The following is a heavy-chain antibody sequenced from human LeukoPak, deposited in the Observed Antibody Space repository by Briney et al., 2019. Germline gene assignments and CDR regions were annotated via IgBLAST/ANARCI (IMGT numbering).Heavy chain of an antibody. CDR1: GGSLSTYY. CDR2: IHYSGFP. V-gene: IGHV4-4*07. D-gene: IGHD1-26*01. CDR3: ARDMGVERLEGVYFDY. J-gene: IGHJ4*02. Sequence: PSETLSLTCTVSGGSLSTYYWVWLRQPAGKGLEWIGRIHYSGFPKFNPSLKSRITLSVDTSKNQFTLKLSSVTAADTAVYYCARDMGVERLEGVYFDYWGQGTLVTVSS.